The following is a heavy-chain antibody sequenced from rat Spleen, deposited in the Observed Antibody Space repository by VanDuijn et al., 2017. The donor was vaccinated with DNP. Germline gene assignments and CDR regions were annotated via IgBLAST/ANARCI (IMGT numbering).Heavy chain of an antibody. D-gene: IGHD1-5*01. V-gene: IGHV2-6*01. CDR2: ISSGGST. Sequence: QVQLKESGPGLVQPSQTLSLTCTVSGFSLTSYTVSWVRQPPGKGLEWIAAISSGGSTYYNSALKSRLSISRDTSKSQVFLKMNSLQPEDTGTYYCARHSSRYNYNWFAYWGQGTLVTVSS. CDR3: ARHSSRYNYNWFAY. J-gene: IGHJ3*01. CDR1: GFSLTSYT.